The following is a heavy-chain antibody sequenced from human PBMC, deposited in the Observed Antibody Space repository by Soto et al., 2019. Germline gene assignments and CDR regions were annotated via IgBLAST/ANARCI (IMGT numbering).Heavy chain of an antibody. V-gene: IGHV3-48*03. CDR3: ARDKDWAFDY. D-gene: IGHD3-9*01. J-gene: IGHJ4*02. CDR2: IFTTGTTM. Sequence: PGGSLRLSCVASGFTFSSYSIVWVRQAPGKGLEWLSYIFTTGTTMYYADSVKGRFTVSRDNAKNSVFLLLNSLRAEDTAVYYSARDKDWAFDYWGQGTLVTVSS. CDR1: GFTFSSYS.